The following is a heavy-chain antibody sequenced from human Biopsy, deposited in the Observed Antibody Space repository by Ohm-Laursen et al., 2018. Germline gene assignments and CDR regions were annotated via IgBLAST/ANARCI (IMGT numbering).Heavy chain of an antibody. D-gene: IGHD2-15*01. CDR3: VGGGRDRPFDY. CDR1: GFTFSSYA. V-gene: IGHV3-21*01. J-gene: IGHJ4*02. Sequence: SLRLSCSASGFTFSSYAMNWVRQAPGKGLEWVSSITDRSSHIYYADSVKGRFTIFRDSAKQSLYLQMNSLRDEDTAVYYCVGGGRDRPFDYWGQGILVTVSS. CDR2: ITDRSSHI.